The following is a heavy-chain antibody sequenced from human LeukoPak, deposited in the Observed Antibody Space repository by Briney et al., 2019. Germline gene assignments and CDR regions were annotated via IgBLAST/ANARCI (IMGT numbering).Heavy chain of an antibody. Sequence: PSETLSLTCTVSGGSISSYYWSWIRQPPGKGLEWIGYIYYSGSTNYNPSLKSRVTISVDTSKNQFSLKLSSVTAADTAVYYCARDYWFGAHGDYYYYGMDVWGQGTTVTVSS. V-gene: IGHV4-59*01. CDR3: ARDYWFGAHGDYYYYGMDV. CDR2: IYYSGST. D-gene: IGHD3-10*01. J-gene: IGHJ6*02. CDR1: GGSISSYY.